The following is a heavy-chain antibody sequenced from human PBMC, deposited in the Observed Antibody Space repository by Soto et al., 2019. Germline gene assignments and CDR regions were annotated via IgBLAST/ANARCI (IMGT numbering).Heavy chain of an antibody. CDR2: ISYDGSNK. CDR1: GFTFSDYG. CDR3: AKDVQRLHHYYYGMDV. D-gene: IGHD5-12*01. J-gene: IGHJ6*02. V-gene: IGHV3-30*18. Sequence: HPGGSLRLSCAGSGFTFSDYGMHWVRQAPGKGLEWVAVISYDGSNKYYADSVKGRFTISRDNSKNTLYLQMNSLRAEDTAVYYCAKDVQRLHHYYYGMDVWGQGTTVTVSS.